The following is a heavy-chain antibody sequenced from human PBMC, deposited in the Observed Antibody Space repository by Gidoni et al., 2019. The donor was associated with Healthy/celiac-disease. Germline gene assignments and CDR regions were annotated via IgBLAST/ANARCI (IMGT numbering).Heavy chain of an antibody. D-gene: IGHD2-21*02. V-gene: IGHV4-34*01. Sequence: QVQLQQWGAGLLKPSETLSLTCAVYGGSFSGYYWSWIRQPPGKGLEWIGEINHSGSTNYNPYLKSRVTISVDTSKNQFSLKLSSVTAADTAVYYCAREESVVVTAVYWGQGTLVTVSS. CDR1: GGSFSGYY. CDR2: INHSGST. J-gene: IGHJ4*02. CDR3: AREESVVVTAVY.